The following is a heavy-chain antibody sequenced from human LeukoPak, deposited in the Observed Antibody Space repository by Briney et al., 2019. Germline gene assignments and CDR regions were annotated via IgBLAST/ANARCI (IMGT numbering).Heavy chain of an antibody. CDR2: IRYDGSNK. CDR3: AKDMQTWPRFPDY. CDR1: GFTFSSYG. V-gene: IGHV3-30*02. J-gene: IGHJ4*02. Sequence: GGSLRLSCAASGFTFSSYGMHWVRQAPGKGLEWVAFIRYDGSNKYYADSVKGRFTISRDNSKNTLYLQMNSLRAEDTAVYYCAKDMQTWPRFPDYWGQGTLVTVSS. D-gene: IGHD5-12*01.